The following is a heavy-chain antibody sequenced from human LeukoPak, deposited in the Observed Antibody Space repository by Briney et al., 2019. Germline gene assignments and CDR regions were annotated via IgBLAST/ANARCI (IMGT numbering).Heavy chain of an antibody. CDR3: ARGTLSHSGIIDY. CDR2: ISPTSSSI. CDR1: GFTFDLYS. D-gene: IGHD3-10*01. Sequence: AGGSLRLSCAASGFTFDLYSVNWVRQAPGKGLEWVSSISPTSSSIYYADSLRGRFTISRDNAKNSLYLQMSSLRAEDTAMYYCARGTLSHSGIIDYWGHGTLVTVSS. J-gene: IGHJ4*01. V-gene: IGHV3-21*01.